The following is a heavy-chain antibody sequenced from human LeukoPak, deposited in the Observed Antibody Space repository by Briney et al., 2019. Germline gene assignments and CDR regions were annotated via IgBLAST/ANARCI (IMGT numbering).Heavy chain of an antibody. CDR1: GFTVSSNY. CDR2: IYSGGST. Sequence: PGGSLRLSCAASGFTVSSNYMTWVRQAPGKGLEWVSVIYSGGSTYSADSVKGRFTISRDNSKNTLYLQMNSLRAEDTAVYYCARGISSSSCCHFDYWGQGTLVTLSS. J-gene: IGHJ4*02. D-gene: IGHD2-2*01. V-gene: IGHV3-66*02. CDR3: ARGISSSSCCHFDY.